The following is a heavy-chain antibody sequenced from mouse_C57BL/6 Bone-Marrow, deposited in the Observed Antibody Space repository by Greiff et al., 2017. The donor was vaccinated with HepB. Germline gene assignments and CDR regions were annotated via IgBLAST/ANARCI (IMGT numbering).Heavy chain of an antibody. Sequence: VQLQESGAELMKPGASVKLSCKATGYTFTGYWIEWVRQRPGNGLEWIGEILPGSGSTNYNEKFKGKATFTADTSNNTAYMQLSSLTTEDSAIYYCAREEDYYGSSSYAMDYWGQGTSVTVSS. V-gene: IGHV1-9*01. D-gene: IGHD1-1*01. CDR1: GYTFTGYW. CDR3: AREEDYYGSSSYAMDY. J-gene: IGHJ4*01. CDR2: ILPGSGST.